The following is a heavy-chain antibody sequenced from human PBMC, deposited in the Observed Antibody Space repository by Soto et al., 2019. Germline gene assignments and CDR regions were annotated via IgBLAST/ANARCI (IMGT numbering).Heavy chain of an antibody. D-gene: IGHD6-13*01. V-gene: IGHV3-33*01. J-gene: IGHJ2*01. Sequence: VQLVESGGGVVQPGRSLRLSCAASGFVYSTYAMHWVRLSPGEWLEWVALIWNDGTKKYYVDSVKVRFTISRDNSQNTLNLQMESLGVEDTAVYFCVRGIPSQYSSNWLYWYFDLWGRGTQVTVSS. CDR1: GFVYSTYA. CDR3: VRGIPSQYSSNWLYWYFDL. CDR2: IWNDGTKK.